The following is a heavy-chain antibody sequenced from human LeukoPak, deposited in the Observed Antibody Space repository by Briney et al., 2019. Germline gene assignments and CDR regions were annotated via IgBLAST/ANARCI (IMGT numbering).Heavy chain of an antibody. CDR2: ISGSGSST. V-gene: IGHV3-23*01. Sequence: PGGSLRLSCAASGFTFSSYWMHWVRQAPGKGLEWVSVISGSGSSTHYADSVKGRFTISRDNFKNTLYLQMSSLRAEDTAVYYCAKRAAAGSLYYYGMDVWGQGTTVTVSS. D-gene: IGHD6-13*01. J-gene: IGHJ6*02. CDR3: AKRAAAGSLYYYGMDV. CDR1: GFTFSSYW.